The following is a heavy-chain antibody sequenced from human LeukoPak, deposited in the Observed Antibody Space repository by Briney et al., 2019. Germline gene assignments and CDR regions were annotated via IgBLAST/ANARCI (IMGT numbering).Heavy chain of an antibody. CDR1: GFTFSEFA. CDR2: FVGGDDAT. D-gene: IGHD6-13*01. Sequence: PGGSLRLSCAASGFTFSEFAMNWVRQAPGKGLEWVSFVGGDDATFYTESVKGRFTVSRDNSKNTLSLQMNNLRLEDTAVYYCATSTEAAGSDWGQGTLVTVSS. V-gene: IGHV3-23*01. J-gene: IGHJ4*02. CDR3: ATSTEAAGSD.